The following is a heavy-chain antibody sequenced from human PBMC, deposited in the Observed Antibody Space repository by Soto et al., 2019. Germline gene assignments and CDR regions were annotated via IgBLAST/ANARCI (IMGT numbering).Heavy chain of an antibody. D-gene: IGHD3-22*01. CDR2: INADNGNT. CDR3: ARGNRDPQYYSENSDYYDAFDI. Sequence: ASVKLSCKASGYTYTSHAMDRGSQAPGQSPEWMGWINADNGNTKFSQKFQGRVTITRDTSASTTYMELSSLRSEDTAVYYCARGNRDPQYYSENSDYYDAFDIWGQGTMVTVSS. J-gene: IGHJ3*02. V-gene: IGHV1-3*01. CDR1: GYTYTSHA.